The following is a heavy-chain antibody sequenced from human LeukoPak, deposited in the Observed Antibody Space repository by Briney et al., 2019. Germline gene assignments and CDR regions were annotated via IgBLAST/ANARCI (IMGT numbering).Heavy chain of an antibody. J-gene: IGHJ3*02. Sequence: ASVKVSCKVSGYTLTELSMHWVRQAPGKGLEWMGGFDPEDGETIYAQKFQGRVTMTEDTSTDTAYMELNSLRSEDTAVYYCATPDWRYSSSWYGFDAFDIWGQGTMVTVSS. CDR3: ATPDWRYSSSWYGFDAFDI. V-gene: IGHV1-24*01. CDR2: FDPEDGET. D-gene: IGHD6-13*01. CDR1: GYTLTELS.